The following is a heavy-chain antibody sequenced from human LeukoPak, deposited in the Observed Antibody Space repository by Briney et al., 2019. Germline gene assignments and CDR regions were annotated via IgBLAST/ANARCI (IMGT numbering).Heavy chain of an antibody. CDR3: ASLGAAGTDY. V-gene: IGHV3-30*03. J-gene: IGHJ4*02. Sequence: SGGSLRLSCAASGFTFSSYGMHWVRQAPGKGLEWVAGISYDGRDKYYADSVKGRFTISRDNSKNTLYLQMNSLRAEDTAVYYCASLGAAGTDYWGQGTLVTVSS. CDR2: ISYDGRDK. CDR1: GFTFSSYG. D-gene: IGHD6-13*01.